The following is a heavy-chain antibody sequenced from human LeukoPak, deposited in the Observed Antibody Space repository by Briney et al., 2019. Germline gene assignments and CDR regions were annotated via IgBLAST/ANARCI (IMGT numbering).Heavy chain of an antibody. CDR3: ARDNDWAFHY. V-gene: IGHV3-30*03. D-gene: IGHD3-9*01. J-gene: IGHJ4*02. Sequence: GGSLRLSCAASGFTFSSYGMHWVRQAPGKGLEWVAVISYDGSNKYYADSVKGRFTISRDNSKNTLYLQMNSLRDEDTAVYYCARDNDWAFHYWGQGTLVTVSS. CDR1: GFTFSSYG. CDR2: ISYDGSNK.